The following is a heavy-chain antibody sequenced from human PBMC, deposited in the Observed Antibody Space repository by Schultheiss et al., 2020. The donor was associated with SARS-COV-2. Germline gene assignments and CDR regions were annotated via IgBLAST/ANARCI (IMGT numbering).Heavy chain of an antibody. Sequence: GGSLRLSCAASGFTFSSYAMHWVRQAPGKGLEWVAVISYDGSNKYYADSVKGRFTISRDNARNSLYLQMNSLRAEDTAVYYCARSYGTSWFYYWGQGTLVTVSS. D-gene: IGHD2/OR15-2a*01. CDR3: ARSYGTSWFYY. V-gene: IGHV3-30*04. CDR1: GFTFSSYA. J-gene: IGHJ4*02. CDR2: ISYDGSNK.